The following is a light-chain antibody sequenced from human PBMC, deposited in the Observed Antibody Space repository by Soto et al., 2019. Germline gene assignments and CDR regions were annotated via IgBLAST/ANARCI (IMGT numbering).Light chain of an antibody. V-gene: IGLV2-8*01. CDR2: EVS. CDR1: SSDVGGYNY. Sequence: QSVLTQPPSASGSPGQTVTISCAGTSSDVGGYNYVSWYQQHPDKAPKLMIYEVSKRPSGVPDRFSGSKSGNTASLTVSGLQAEDEADYYCSSYAGSNNLYVFGTGTKLPVL. CDR3: SSYAGSNNLYV. J-gene: IGLJ1*01.